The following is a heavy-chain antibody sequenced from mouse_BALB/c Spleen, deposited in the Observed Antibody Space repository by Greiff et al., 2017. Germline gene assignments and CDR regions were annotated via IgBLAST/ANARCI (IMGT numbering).Heavy chain of an antibody. D-gene: IGHD1-1*01. J-gene: IGHJ3*01. CDR2: ISSGGSYT. Sequence: EVQLVESGGDLVKPGGSLKLSCAASGFTFSSYGMSWVRQTPDKRLEWVATISSGGSYTYYPDSVKGRFTISRDNAKNTLYLQMSSLKSEDTAMYYCARHVTVTTAWFAYCGQGTLVTVSA. V-gene: IGHV5-6*01. CDR1: GFTFSSYG. CDR3: ARHVTVTTAWFAY.